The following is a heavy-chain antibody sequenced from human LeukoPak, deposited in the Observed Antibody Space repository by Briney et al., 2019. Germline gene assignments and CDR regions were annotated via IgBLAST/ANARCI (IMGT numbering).Heavy chain of an antibody. V-gene: IGHV3-66*01. J-gene: IGHJ4*02. CDR2: IYSGGST. CDR3: ARDDRYSYGYSQSGHFDY. CDR1: GFTVSSNY. D-gene: IGHD5-18*01. Sequence: PGGSLRLSCTASGFTVSSNYMSWVRQAPGKGLEWVSVIYSGGSTYYADSVKGRFTISRDNSKNTLYLQMNSLRAEDTAVYYCARDDRYSYGYSQSGHFDYWGQGILVTVSS.